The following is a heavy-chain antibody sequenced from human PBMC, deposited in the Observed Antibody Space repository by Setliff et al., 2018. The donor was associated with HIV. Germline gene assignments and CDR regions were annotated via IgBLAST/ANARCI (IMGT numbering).Heavy chain of an antibody. CDR1: GLIFSNAY. Sequence: PGGSLRLSCKVSGLIFSNAYMNWVRQAPGKGLEWIGQINYSGTTRYNPSLRSRVTMSIDTSKNQFSLRLTSVTAADTAIYYCARGVPGDWDQGTLVTVSS. CDR2: INYSGTT. D-gene: IGHD3-16*01. CDR3: ARGVPGD. V-gene: IGHV4-34*01. J-gene: IGHJ4*02.